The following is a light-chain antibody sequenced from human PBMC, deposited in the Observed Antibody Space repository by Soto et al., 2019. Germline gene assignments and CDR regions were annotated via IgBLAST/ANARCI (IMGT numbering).Light chain of an antibody. Sequence: EILLTQSPGTLSLSPGERATLSCRASQSVSSSYLAWYQQKPGQAPRLLISGASSRATGIPDRFSGSGSGTDFTLTISRLEPEDFAVYYCQQYNNSPWTFGQGTKVEIK. CDR2: GAS. V-gene: IGKV3-20*01. J-gene: IGKJ1*01. CDR3: QQYNNSPWT. CDR1: QSVSSSY.